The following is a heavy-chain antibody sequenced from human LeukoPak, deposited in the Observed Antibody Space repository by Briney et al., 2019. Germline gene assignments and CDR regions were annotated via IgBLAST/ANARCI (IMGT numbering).Heavy chain of an antibody. V-gene: IGHV1-69*06. CDR1: GYTFTSYG. D-gene: IGHD1-14*01. CDR3: ARDHQMTAGEDAFDI. Sequence: ASVKVSCKASGYTFTSYGISWVRQAPGQGLEWMGGIIPIFGTANYAQKFQGRVTITADKSTSTAYMELSSLRSEDTAVYYCARDHQMTAGEDAFDIWGQGTMVTVSS. CDR2: IIPIFGTA. J-gene: IGHJ3*02.